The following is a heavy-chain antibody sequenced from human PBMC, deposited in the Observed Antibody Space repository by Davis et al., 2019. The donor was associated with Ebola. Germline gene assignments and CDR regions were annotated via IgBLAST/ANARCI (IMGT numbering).Heavy chain of an antibody. Sequence: SLKISCAASGFTFSGFGLHWVRQAPGKGLEWVAIISYDGSNKYYADSVKGRFTISRDNSKNTLYLQMNSLRAEDTAVYYCAKGGYDYWGQGTLVTVSS. CDR3: AKGGYDY. D-gene: IGHD2-15*01. CDR1: GFTFSGFG. V-gene: IGHV3-33*05. J-gene: IGHJ4*02. CDR2: ISYDGSNK.